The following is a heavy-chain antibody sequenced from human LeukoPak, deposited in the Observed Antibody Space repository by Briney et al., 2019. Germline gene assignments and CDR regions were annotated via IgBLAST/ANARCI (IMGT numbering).Heavy chain of an antibody. J-gene: IGHJ2*01. V-gene: IGHV4-38-2*01. CDR2: IYHSGST. Sequence: PSETLSLTCAVSGYSISSGYYWGWIRQPPGKGLEWIGTIYHSGSTYYNPSLQSRVTISVDTSKNQFSLRLTSVTAADTAVYYCARSLPHWYFDLWGRGTLVTVSS. CDR1: GYSISSGYY. CDR3: ARSLPHWYFDL.